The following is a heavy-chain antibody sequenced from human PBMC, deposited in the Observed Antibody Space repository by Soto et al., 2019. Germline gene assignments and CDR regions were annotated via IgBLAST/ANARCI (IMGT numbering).Heavy chain of an antibody. J-gene: IGHJ3*02. V-gene: IGHV3-48*01. CDR3: ARDGTYYDILTGPTDAFDI. D-gene: IGHD3-9*01. CDR2: ISSSSSTI. CDR1: GFTFSSYS. Sequence: GSLRLSCAASGFTFSSYSMNWVRQAPGKGLEWVSYISSSSSTIYYADSVKGRFTISRDNAKNSLYLQMNSLRAEDTAVYYCARDGTYYDILTGPTDAFDIWGQGTMVTVSS.